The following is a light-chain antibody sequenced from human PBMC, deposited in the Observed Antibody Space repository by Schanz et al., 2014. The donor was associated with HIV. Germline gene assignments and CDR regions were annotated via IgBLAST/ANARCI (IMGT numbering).Light chain of an antibody. J-gene: IGKJ1*01. V-gene: IGKV3-20*01. CDR1: QSVSTR. CDR2: GAS. CDR3: QQYGSSPWT. Sequence: ETVMTQSPATLSVSPGERVTLSCRASQSVSTRLAWYLQRPAQAPRLLIYGASIRAPGIPDRFSGSGSGTDFTLTISRLEPEDFAVYYCQQYGSSPWTFGQGTKVEIK.